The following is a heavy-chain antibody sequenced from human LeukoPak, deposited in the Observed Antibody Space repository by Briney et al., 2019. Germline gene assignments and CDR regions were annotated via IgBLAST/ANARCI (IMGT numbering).Heavy chain of an antibody. CDR3: ARVSVGEFDY. CDR2: IYHSGST. CDR1: GGSISSGGYS. D-gene: IGHD3-10*01. J-gene: IGHJ4*02. V-gene: IGHV4-30-2*01. Sequence: PSETLSLTCAVSGGSISSGGYSWSWIRQPPGKGLEWIGYIYHSGSTYYNPSLKSRVTISVDRSKNQSSLKLSSVTAADTAVYYCARVSVGEFDYWGQGTLVTVSS.